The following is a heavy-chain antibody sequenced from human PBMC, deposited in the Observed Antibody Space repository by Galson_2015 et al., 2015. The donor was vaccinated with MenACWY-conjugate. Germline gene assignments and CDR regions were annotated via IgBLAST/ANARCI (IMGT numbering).Heavy chain of an antibody. CDR3: TRAWYSGSYAP. V-gene: IGHV3-48*02. CDR1: GFTFSTSN. J-gene: IGHJ1*01. Sequence: SLRLSCAASGFTFSTSNMNWVRQAPGKGLEWISYISSGSSTIDYADSVLGRFTVSRDNVKNSLYLLMNSLRDEDTAVYYCTRAWYSGSYAPWGQGTLVTVSS. D-gene: IGHD1-26*01. CDR2: ISSGSSTI.